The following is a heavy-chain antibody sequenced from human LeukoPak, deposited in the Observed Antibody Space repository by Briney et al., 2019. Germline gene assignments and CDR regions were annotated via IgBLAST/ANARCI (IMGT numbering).Heavy chain of an antibody. CDR1: GGSIISYY. J-gene: IGHJ4*02. D-gene: IGHD3-22*01. CDR2: IYYTGST. V-gene: IGHV4-59*01. Sequence: SETLSLTCTVSGGSIISYYWSWIRQPPGKGLEWIGYIYYTGSTNSNPSLKSRVSISVDTSKNQFSLRLTSVTAADTAVYYCARGYYYDYSGPDFDYWGQGTLVTVSS. CDR3: ARGYYYDYSGPDFDY.